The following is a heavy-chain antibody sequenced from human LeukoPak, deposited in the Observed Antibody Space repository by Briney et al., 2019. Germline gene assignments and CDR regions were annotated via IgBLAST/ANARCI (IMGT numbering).Heavy chain of an antibody. V-gene: IGHV4-39*07. CDR3: ARSDGYGLVGI. J-gene: IGHJ3*02. CDR1: GGSISSYY. CDR2: IYSSGST. D-gene: IGHD3-10*01. Sequence: SETLSLTCTVSGGSISSYYWGWIRQPPGKTLEWIGSIYSSGSTYYNPSLKSRVIILIDTSKNHFSLTLSSVTAADTAVYYCARSDGYGLVGIWGQGTMVTVSS.